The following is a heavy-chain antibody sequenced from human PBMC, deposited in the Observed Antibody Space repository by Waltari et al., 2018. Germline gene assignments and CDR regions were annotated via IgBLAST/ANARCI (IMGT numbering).Heavy chain of an antibody. CDR1: GFTFSSYG. V-gene: IGHV3-33*01. D-gene: IGHD3-16*02. Sequence: QVQLVESGRGVVQPGRSLRLSCAASGFTFSSYGMHWLRRAPGKGLEWVAGLWYDGSNKYYADSVKGRFTNSRDNSKDTLYLQMNSLRAEDTAVYYCAREGRSLGELSLHDAFDIWGQGTMVTVSS. CDR2: LWYDGSNK. CDR3: AREGRSLGELSLHDAFDI. J-gene: IGHJ3*02.